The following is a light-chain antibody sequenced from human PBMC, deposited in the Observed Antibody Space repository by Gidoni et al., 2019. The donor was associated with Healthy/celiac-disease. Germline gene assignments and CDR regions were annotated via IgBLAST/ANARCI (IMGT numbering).Light chain of an antibody. V-gene: IGKV4-1*01. J-gene: IGKJ4*01. Sequence: DIVMTQSPDSLTVSLGERATINCKSSRSVLYSSNNKNYLAWYQQKPGQPPKLLIYWASTRESGVPDRFSGSGSGTDFTLTISSLQAEDVAVYYCQQYFTTPLTFGGGPKVEMK. CDR2: WAS. CDR1: RSVLYSSNNKNY. CDR3: QQYFTTPLT.